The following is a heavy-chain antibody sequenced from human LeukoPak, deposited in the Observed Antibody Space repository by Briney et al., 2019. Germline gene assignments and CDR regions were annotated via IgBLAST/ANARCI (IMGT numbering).Heavy chain of an antibody. Sequence: PSQTLSLTCTVSGDSISSGDYYWSWIRQPPGKGLEWIGYIYYSGSTYYNPSLKSRVTISVDTSKNQFSLKLSSVTAADTAVYYCASPRRSLAYGMDVWGQGTTVTVSS. CDR1: GDSISSGDYY. CDR3: ASPRRSLAYGMDV. J-gene: IGHJ6*02. V-gene: IGHV4-30-4*01. CDR2: IYYSGST. D-gene: IGHD5-12*01.